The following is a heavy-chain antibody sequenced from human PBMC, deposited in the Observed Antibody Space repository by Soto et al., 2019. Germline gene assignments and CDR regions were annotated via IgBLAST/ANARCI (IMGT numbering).Heavy chain of an antibody. CDR1: EGSISSSSYY. CDR2: IYYSGST. D-gene: IGHD2-15*01. V-gene: IGHV4-39*01. J-gene: IGHJ5*02. CDR3: ARPGYCSGGSCYPGSWFDH. Sequence: PSETLSLTCAVPEGSISSSSYYWGGFRQPQGKGLEWIGSIYYSGSTYYNPSLKSRVTISVDTSKNQFSQKLSSATAADTAVYYCARPGYCSGGSCYPGSWFDHGGQGTLVT.